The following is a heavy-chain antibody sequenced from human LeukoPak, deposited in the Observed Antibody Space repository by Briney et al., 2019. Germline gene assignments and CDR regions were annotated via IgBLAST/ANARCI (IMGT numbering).Heavy chain of an antibody. CDR2: INPNSGGT. J-gene: IGHJ4*02. CDR3: ARDLSGSYCYDY. V-gene: IGHV1-2*04. Sequence: GASVKVSCKASGYTFTGYYMHWVRQAPGHVLEWMGWINPNSGGTNYAQKFQGWVTMTRDTSISTVYMELSRLRSDDTAVYYCARDLSGSYCYDYWGQGTLVTVSS. CDR1: GYTFTGYY. D-gene: IGHD1-26*01.